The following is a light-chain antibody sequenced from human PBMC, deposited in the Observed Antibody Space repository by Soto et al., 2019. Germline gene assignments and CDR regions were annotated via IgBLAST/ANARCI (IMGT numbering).Light chain of an antibody. J-gene: IGKJ4*01. CDR3: QHYDGLLLT. CDR1: QDISNY. Sequence: DIQMTQSPSALSAYVGDRVTFTCQASQDISNYLNWYQQKPGKAPTLLIYDASNLKTGVPSRFSGSGSGTDFTFTISSLQPEDFASYYCQHYDGLLLTFGGGTKVEAK. CDR2: DAS. V-gene: IGKV1-33*01.